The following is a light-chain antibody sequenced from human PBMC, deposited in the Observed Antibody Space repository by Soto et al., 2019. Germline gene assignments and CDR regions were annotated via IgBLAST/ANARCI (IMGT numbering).Light chain of an antibody. V-gene: IGLV2-14*01. CDR3: SSYTISSTVV. CDR2: DVS. J-gene: IGLJ2*01. CDR1: SSDVGGYNY. Sequence: QSVLTQPASVSGSPGQSITISCTGTSSDVGGYNYVSWYQQHPGKAPKLMIYDVSNRPSGVSNRFSGSKSGNTASLTISGLQAEDEADYYCSSYTISSTVVFGGGPKLTVL.